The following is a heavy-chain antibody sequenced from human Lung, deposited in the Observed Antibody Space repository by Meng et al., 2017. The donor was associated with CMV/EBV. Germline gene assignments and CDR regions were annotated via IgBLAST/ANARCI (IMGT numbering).Heavy chain of an antibody. CDR1: GGSISSGGYY. V-gene: IGHV4-31*03. D-gene: IGHD3-10*01. CDR3: ARASYGSGSPLGESWFDP. CDR2: IHSSGST. J-gene: IGHJ5*02. Sequence: VRVQESGPGLAKPSQTLSLTCTVSGGSISSGGYYWSWIRQHPGKGLGWIGYIHSSGSTYYNPSLRSRLTISVDTSKNQFSLKLSSVTAADTAVYYCARASYGSGSPLGESWFDPWGQGTLVTVSS.